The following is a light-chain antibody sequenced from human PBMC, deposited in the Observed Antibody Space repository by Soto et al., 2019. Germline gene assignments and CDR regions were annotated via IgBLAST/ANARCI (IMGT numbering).Light chain of an antibody. CDR3: QHFSSYPLT. CDR1: QSVRNNY. J-gene: IGKJ4*01. Sequence: EIVMTQSPATLSVVPGERATLSCRASQSVRNNYLAWYQQKPGQAPRLLIYDASSRATGIPDRFSGGGSGTDFTLTISRLEPEDFAVYYCQHFSSYPLTFGGGTKVDIK. V-gene: IGKV3-20*01. CDR2: DAS.